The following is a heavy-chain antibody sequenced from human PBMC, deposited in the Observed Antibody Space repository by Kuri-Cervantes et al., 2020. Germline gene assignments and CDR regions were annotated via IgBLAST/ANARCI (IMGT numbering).Heavy chain of an antibody. CDR3: AKDGYGDYGFYYYYGMDV. V-gene: IGHV3-15*01. J-gene: IGHJ6*02. D-gene: IGHD4-17*01. CDR1: GFTFSNAW. Sequence: GESLKISCAASGFTFSNAWMSWVRQAPGKGLEWVGRIKSKTDGGTTDYAAPVKGRFTISRDDSKNTLYLQMNSLRAEDTAVYYCAKDGYGDYGFYYYYGMDVWGQGTTVTVSS. CDR2: IKSKTDGGTT.